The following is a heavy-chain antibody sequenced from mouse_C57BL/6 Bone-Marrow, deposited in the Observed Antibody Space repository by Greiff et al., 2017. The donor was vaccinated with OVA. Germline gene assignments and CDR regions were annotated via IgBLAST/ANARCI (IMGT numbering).Heavy chain of an antibody. J-gene: IGHJ3*01. CDR2: ISSGSSNI. D-gene: IGHD2-3*01. Sequence: EVKLVESGGGLVKPGGSLKLSCAASGFTFSDYGMHWVRQAPEKGLEWVAYISSGSSNIYYADTVKGRFTIPRDNAKNALFLQMTSLRSEDTAMYYCARERWLLWFAYWGQGTLVTVSA. CDR3: ARERWLLWFAY. V-gene: IGHV5-17*01. CDR1: GFTFSDYG.